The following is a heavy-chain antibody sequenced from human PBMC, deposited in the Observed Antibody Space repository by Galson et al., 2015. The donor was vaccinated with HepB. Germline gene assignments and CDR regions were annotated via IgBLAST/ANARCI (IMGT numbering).Heavy chain of an antibody. D-gene: IGHD3-16*02. J-gene: IGHJ3*02. CDR2: FDPEDGET. CDR1: GYTLTELS. Sequence: SVKVSCKVSGYTLTELSMHWVRQAPGKGLEWMGGFDPEDGETIYAQKFQGRVTVTEDTSTDTAYMELSSLRSEDTAVYYCATDYVWGSYRSLDAFDIWGQGTMVTVSS. V-gene: IGHV1-24*01. CDR3: ATDYVWGSYRSLDAFDI.